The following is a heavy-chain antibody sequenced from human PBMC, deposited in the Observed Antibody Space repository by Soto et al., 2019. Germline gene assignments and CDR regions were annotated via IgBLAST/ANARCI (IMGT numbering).Heavy chain of an antibody. CDR1: GYTFTGYY. CDR2: INPNSGGT. V-gene: IGHV1-2*02. D-gene: IGHD3-22*01. J-gene: IGHJ4*02. CDR3: ARDGPYYYDSSGYGGTRPQAPGEHTNT. Sequence: QVQLVQSGAEVKKPGASVKVSCKASGYTFTGYYMHWVRQAPGQGLEWMGWINPNSGGTNYAQKFQGRVTMTRDTSISTAYMELSRLRSDDTAVYYCARDGPYYYDSSGYGGTRPQAPGEHTNTWGQGTLVTVSS.